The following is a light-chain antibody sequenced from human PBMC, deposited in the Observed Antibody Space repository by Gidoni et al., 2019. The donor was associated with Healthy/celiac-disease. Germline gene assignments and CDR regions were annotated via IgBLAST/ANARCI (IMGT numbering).Light chain of an antibody. V-gene: IGKV4-1*01. CDR1: QSALYSSNNKNY. CDR3: QQYYSTPWT. J-gene: IGKJ1*01. Sequence: DIVLPQSPDSLAVSLGERATINCKSSQSALYSSNNKNYLAWYQQKPGQPPTLLIYWASTRESGVPDRFSGSGSGTDFTLTISSLQAEDVAVYYCQQYYSTPWTFGQGTKVEIK. CDR2: WAS.